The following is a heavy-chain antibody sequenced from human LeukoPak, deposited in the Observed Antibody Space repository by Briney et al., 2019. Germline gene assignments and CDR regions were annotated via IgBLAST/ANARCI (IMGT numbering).Heavy chain of an antibody. V-gene: IGHV1-69*13. CDR3: ASTVTDYYYYMDV. D-gene: IGHD4-17*01. CDR1: GGTFSSYA. Sequence: GASVKVSCKASGGTFSSYAISWVRQAPGQGLERMGGIIPIFGTANYAQKFQGRVTITADESTSTAYMELSSLRSEDTAVYYCASTVTDYYYYMDVWGKGTTVTISS. J-gene: IGHJ6*03. CDR2: IIPIFGTA.